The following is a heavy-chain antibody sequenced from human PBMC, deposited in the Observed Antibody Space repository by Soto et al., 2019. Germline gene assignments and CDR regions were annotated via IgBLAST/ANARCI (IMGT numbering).Heavy chain of an antibody. J-gene: IGHJ4*02. CDR2: INPSGGST. CDR3: AREARGSGSGTYYTDY. Sequence: XSVKVACKASGYLFTRYYMQWVRQAPGQGLEWMGTINPSGGSTSYAQKFQGRVTITRDTSTSTVYMELSSLRSEDTAVYYCAREARGSGSGTYYTDYCGQRTLVTVSS. D-gene: IGHD3-10*01. CDR1: GYLFTRYY. V-gene: IGHV1-46*01.